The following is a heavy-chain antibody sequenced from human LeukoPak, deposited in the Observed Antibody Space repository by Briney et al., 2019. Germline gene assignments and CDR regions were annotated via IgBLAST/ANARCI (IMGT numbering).Heavy chain of an antibody. CDR2: ICGSSSYI. Sequence: GGSLRLSCAASEFTFSNYNMNWVRQAPGKGLELVSSICGSSSYIYYTDSVEGRFTISRDNAKNSLYLQMNSQRAEDTSVYYCASTSSSWFGKDYWGQGTLVTVSS. J-gene: IGHJ4*02. CDR1: EFTFSNYN. V-gene: IGHV3-21*01. D-gene: IGHD6-13*01. CDR3: ASTSSSWFGKDY.